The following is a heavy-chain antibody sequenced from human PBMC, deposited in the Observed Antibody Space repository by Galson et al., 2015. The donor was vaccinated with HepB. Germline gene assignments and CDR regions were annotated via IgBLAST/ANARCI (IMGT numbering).Heavy chain of an antibody. V-gene: IGHV4-34*01. CDR3: ARGDFWSGSPWDF. D-gene: IGHD3-3*01. J-gene: IGHJ4*02. CDR1: GGSFSDYY. CDR2: VNHSGNT. Sequence: SETLSLTCAVNGGSFSDYYWTWIRQAPGMRPEWIGEVNHSGNTSYTPSLKSRVTISVDTSKNQFSLKLTSVTVADTAVYYCARGDFWSGSPWDFWGQGTLVTVSS.